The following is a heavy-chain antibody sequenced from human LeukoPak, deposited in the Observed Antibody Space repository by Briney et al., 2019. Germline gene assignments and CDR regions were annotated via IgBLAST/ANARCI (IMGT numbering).Heavy chain of an antibody. CDR2: IYSGGST. V-gene: IGHV3-53*01. D-gene: IGHD3-10*01. CDR1: GFTVSSNY. J-gene: IGHJ6*03. Sequence: GGSLRLSCAASGFTVSSNYMSWVRQAPGKGLEWVSVIYSGGSTYYADSVKGRFTISRDNSKNTLYLQMNSLRAEDTAVYYCARVWFGEFDYYYYMDVWGKGTTVTVSS. CDR3: ARVWFGEFDYYYYMDV.